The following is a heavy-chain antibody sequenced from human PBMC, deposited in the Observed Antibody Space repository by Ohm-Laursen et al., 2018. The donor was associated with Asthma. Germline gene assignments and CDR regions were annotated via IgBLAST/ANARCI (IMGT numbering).Heavy chain of an antibody. J-gene: IGHJ4*02. V-gene: IGHV4-31*03. CDR2: IYYSGIT. D-gene: IGHD3-22*01. Sequence: TLSLTCSVSGDSISSGNNYWSWIRQHPGKGLEWIGYIYYSGITYSNPSLRSRVSISVDTSKNQFSLKLSPVTAADTDVYYCARGTFYYESTGYYFFDHWGQGALVTVSS. CDR3: ARGTFYYESTGYYFFDH. CDR1: GDSISSGNNY.